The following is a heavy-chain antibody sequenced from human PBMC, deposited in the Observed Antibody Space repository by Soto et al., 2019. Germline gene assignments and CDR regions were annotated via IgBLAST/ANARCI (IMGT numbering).Heavy chain of an antibody. V-gene: IGHV6-1*01. D-gene: IGHD3-10*01. CDR2: TYYRSKWSN. Sequence: PSQTLSLTCAISGDSVSSDSAAWIWIRQSPSRGLEWLGRTYYRSKWSNDYAVSVKSRITINPDTSKNQFSLHLYSVTPEDTAVYYCAGVPWFRGIDVWGQGTPVTVYS. CDR3: AGVPWFRGIDV. J-gene: IGHJ6*02. CDR1: GDSVSSDSAA.